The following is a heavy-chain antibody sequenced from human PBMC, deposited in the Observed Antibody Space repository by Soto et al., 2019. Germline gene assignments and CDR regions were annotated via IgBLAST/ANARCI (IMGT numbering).Heavy chain of an antibody. J-gene: IGHJ5*02. CDR2: INYSGST. V-gene: IGHV4-61*01. CDR1: GGSVSSGSYY. Sequence: QVQLQESGPGLVKPSETLSLTCTVSGGSVSSGSYYWSWIRQPPGKGLEWIGYINYSGSTNYNPSLKSRVTISVDTSKNQFSLMLSSVTAADTAVYYCARGDIVVVVAATLGWFDPWGQGTLVTVSS. CDR3: ARGDIVVVVAATLGWFDP. D-gene: IGHD2-15*01.